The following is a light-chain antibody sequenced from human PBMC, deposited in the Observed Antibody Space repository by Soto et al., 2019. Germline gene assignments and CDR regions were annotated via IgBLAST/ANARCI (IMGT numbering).Light chain of an antibody. V-gene: IGLV2-8*01. CDR2: EVN. J-gene: IGLJ2*01. Sequence: QSALTQPPSASGSPGQSVTISCTGTSSDVGGYGYVSWYQQHPGKAPKVIIYEVNKRPSGVPDRFSGSKSGNTASLTVSGLQAEDEAAYFCSSYAGSNNVVFGGGTQLTVL. CDR3: SSYAGSNNVV. CDR1: SSDVGGYGY.